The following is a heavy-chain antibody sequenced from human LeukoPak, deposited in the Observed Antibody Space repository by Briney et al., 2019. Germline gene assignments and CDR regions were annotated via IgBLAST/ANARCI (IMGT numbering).Heavy chain of an antibody. J-gene: IGHJ4*02. D-gene: IGHD2-2*01. CDR1: GFTFSSYS. CDR3: ARGIYCTSNSCFYYFDY. Sequence: GGSLRLSCAASGFTFSSYSMNWVRQGPGKGLEWVSYISRSSNTIYYADSVKGRFTISRDNAKNSLYLQMNSLRDEDTAVYYCARGIYCTSNSCFYYFDYWGQGTLVTVSS. V-gene: IGHV3-48*02. CDR2: ISRSSNTI.